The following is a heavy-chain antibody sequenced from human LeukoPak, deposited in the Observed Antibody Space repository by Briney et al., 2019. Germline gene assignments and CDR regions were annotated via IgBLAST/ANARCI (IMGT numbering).Heavy chain of an antibody. D-gene: IGHD6-19*01. CDR2: IYSSSNTI. J-gene: IGHJ4*02. V-gene: IGHV3-48*01. CDR1: GFTFTNYD. Sequence: PGGSLRLSCAASGFTFTNYDMNWVRQAPGKGLEWISYIYSSSNTIHYADSVKGRFSISRDNAVNTQYLQMKSLRAEDTAVYYCVKGVITASGWSFDSWGQGTLVTVSS. CDR3: VKGVITASGWSFDS.